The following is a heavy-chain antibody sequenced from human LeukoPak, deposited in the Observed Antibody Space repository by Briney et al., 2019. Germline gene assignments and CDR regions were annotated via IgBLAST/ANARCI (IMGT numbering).Heavy chain of an antibody. CDR3: ARVGGSGRYPFNY. J-gene: IGHJ4*02. CDR1: GGSISSYY. V-gene: IGHV4-59*01. CDR2: ISYSGST. Sequence: PSETLSLTCTVSGGSISSYYWSWIRQPPGKGLEWIGYISYSGSTNYNPPLKSRVTISLDTSKNQLSLKLSSVTAADTAVYYCARVGGSGRYPFNYWGQGTLVTVSS. D-gene: IGHD6-19*01.